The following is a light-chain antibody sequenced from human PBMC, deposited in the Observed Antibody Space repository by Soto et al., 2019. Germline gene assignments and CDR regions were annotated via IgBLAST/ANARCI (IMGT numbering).Light chain of an antibody. V-gene: IGLV2-23*01. CDR1: SSDVGSSNL. Sequence: QSALTQPASVSGSPGQSIAISCTGTSSDVGSSNLLSWYQHHPGKAPKLIIYEGTRRPSGVSGRFSGSMSGNTASLTISGLQAEDEAEYYCCSFARGSTPYVFGTGTKLTVL. J-gene: IGLJ1*01. CDR3: CSFARGSTPYV. CDR2: EGT.